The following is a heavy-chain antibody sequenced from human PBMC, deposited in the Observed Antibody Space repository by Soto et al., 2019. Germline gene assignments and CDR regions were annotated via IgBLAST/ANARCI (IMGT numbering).Heavy chain of an antibody. J-gene: IGHJ6*02. V-gene: IGHV3-9*01. CDR3: AKDMRGGSSSSRYYYGLDV. CDR2: ISWNSGTI. CDR1: GFTFDDYA. Sequence: EVQLVESGGGLVQPGRSLGLSCAASGFTFDDYAMHWVRQAPGKGLEWVSGISWNSGTIVYADSVKGRFTISRDNAKNSLYLQMNSLRGEDTALYYCAKDMRGGSSSSRYYYGLDVWGQGTTVTVSS. D-gene: IGHD6-13*01.